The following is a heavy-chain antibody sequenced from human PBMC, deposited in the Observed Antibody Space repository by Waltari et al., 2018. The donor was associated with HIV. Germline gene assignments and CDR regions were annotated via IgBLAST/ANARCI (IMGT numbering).Heavy chain of an antibody. D-gene: IGHD2-21*02. V-gene: IGHV3-15*01. CDR3: TTIFEVLAAIRPGGL. J-gene: IGHJ3*01. CDR2: IRSESDGATT. CDR1: RFTFSTPW. Sequence: EVQLEESGGGLVKPGESLRLCCAAPRFTFSTPWRSGARQAPGKGLEWVARIRSESDGATTDYAAPVKDRFTISRDDSKNMLYLEMNSLKTEDTAVYYCTTIFEVLAAIRPGGLWGQGTMVTVSS.